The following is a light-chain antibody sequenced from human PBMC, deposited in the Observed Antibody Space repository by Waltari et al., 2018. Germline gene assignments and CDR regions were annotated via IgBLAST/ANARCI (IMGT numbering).Light chain of an antibody. V-gene: IGKV1-39*01. Sequence: IQLTQSPSSLSASVGDRVTIPCRASQSISSYLHWYQQKPGKAPKHLIYGASSLQSGVPARFSGSGSGTDFTLTISSLQPEDFAAYYCQQSYSTPYTFGQGTKLEIK. J-gene: IGKJ2*01. CDR2: GAS. CDR1: QSISSY. CDR3: QQSYSTPYT.